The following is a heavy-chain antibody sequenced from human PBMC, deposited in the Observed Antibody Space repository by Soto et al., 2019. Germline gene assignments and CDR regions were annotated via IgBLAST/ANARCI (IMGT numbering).Heavy chain of an antibody. J-gene: IGHJ4*02. CDR3: ARHNYGSGSTYFDY. V-gene: IGHV4-59*08. CDR1: GGSISSYY. Sequence: QVQLQESGPGLVKPSETLSLTCTVSGGSISSYYWSWIRQPPGKGLEWIGYIYYSGSTNYNPSLKSRVPISVDTSQNQVSLKLNSMTAADTAVYYCARHNYGSGSTYFDYWGQGTLVTVSS. CDR2: IYYSGST. D-gene: IGHD3-10*01.